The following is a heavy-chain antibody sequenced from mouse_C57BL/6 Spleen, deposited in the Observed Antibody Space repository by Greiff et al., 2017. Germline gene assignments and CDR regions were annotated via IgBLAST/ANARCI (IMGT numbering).Heavy chain of an antibody. Sequence: QVQLQQSGPELVKPGASVKLSCKASGYTFTSYWMHWVKQRPGQGLEWIGNINPSNGGTNYNEKFKSKATLTVDKSSSTAYMQLSSLTSEDSAVYYCAGPFITTVPPYAMDYWGQGTSVTVSS. V-gene: IGHV1-53*01. D-gene: IGHD1-1*01. CDR3: AGPFITTVPPYAMDY. CDR2: INPSNGGT. J-gene: IGHJ4*01. CDR1: GYTFTSYW.